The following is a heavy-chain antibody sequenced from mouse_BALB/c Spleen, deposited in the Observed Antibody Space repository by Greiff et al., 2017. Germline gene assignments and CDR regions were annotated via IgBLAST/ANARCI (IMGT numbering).Heavy chain of an antibody. Sequence: LMKPGASVKISCKATGYTFSSYWIEWVKQRPGHGLEWIGEILPGSGSTNYNEKFKGKATFTADTSSNTAYMQLSSLTSEDSAVYYCARGIYYRYHYFDYWGQGTTLTVSS. J-gene: IGHJ2*01. V-gene: IGHV1-9*01. D-gene: IGHD2-14*01. CDR1: GYTFSSYW. CDR3: ARGIYYRYHYFDY. CDR2: ILPGSGST.